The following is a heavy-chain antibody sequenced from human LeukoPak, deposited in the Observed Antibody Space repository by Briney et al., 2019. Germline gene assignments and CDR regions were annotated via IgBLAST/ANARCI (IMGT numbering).Heavy chain of an antibody. J-gene: IGHJ5*02. CDR3: ARGLVAAATGWFDP. CDR2: IYYSGNT. D-gene: IGHD2-2*01. V-gene: IGHV4-59*02. CDR1: GASVNTYY. Sequence: SGTLSLTCPVSGASVNTYYWAWIRQPPGKGLEWIGHIYYSGNTNYNPSLKSRVTISVDTSKKQFSLKLRSVTAADTAVYYCARGLVAAATGWFDPWGQGTLVTVSS.